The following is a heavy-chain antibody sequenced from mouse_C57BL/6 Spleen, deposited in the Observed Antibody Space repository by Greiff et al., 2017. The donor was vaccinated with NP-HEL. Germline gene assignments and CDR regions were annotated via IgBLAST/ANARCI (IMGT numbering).Heavy chain of an antibody. CDR2: IDPETGGT. V-gene: IGHV1-15*01. CDR3: TRAYYSNYGYAMDY. D-gene: IGHD2-5*01. CDR1: GYTFTDYE. Sequence: QVHVKQSGAELVRPGASVTLSCKASGYTFTDYEMHWVKQTPVHGLEWIGAIDPETGGTAYNQKFKGKAILTADKSSSTAYMELRSLTSEDSAVYYCTRAYYSNYGYAMDYWGQGTSVTVSS. J-gene: IGHJ4*01.